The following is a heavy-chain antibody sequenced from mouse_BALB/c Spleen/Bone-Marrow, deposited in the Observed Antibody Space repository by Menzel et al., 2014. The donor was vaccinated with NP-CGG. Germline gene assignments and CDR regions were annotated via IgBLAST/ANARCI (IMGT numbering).Heavy chain of an antibody. CDR1: GFDFSRYW. V-gene: IGHV4-1*02. CDR2: TNPDSSTI. CDR3: ARLYYDYDDVFYWYFDV. Sequence: EVQLVESGGGLVQPGGSLKLSCAASGFDFSRYWMSWVRQAPGKGLERIGETNPDSSTINYTPSLKDKFIISRDNAKNTLYLQMSKVRSEDTALYYCARLYYDYDDVFYWYFDVWGAGTTVTVSS. D-gene: IGHD2-4*01. J-gene: IGHJ1*01.